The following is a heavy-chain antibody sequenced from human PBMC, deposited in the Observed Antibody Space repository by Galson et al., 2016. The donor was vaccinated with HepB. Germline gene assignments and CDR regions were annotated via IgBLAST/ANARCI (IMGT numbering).Heavy chain of an antibody. J-gene: IGHJ3*02. D-gene: IGHD3-22*01. CDR2: IYYSGST. CDR3: ARDGPYYYGSRDDAFDI. Sequence: TLSLTCTVSGGSISSGGYYWSWIRQHPGRGLEWIGYIYYSGSTYYNPSLKSRVTISVDTSKNQFSLKLSSVTAADTAVYYCARDGPYYYGSRDDAFDIWGQGTMVTVSS. V-gene: IGHV4-31*03. CDR1: GGSISSGGYY.